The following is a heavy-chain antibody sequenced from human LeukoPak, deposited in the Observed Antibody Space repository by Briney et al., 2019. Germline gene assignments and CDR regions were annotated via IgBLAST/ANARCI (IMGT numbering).Heavy chain of an antibody. Sequence: SETLPLTCTVSGGSISSYYWSWIRQPPGKGLEWIGYIYYSGSTNYNPSLKSRVTISVDTSKNQFSLKLSSVTAADTAVYYCAREDSEDAFDIWGQGTMVTVSS. CDR3: AREDSEDAFDI. CDR1: GGSISSYY. CDR2: IYYSGST. J-gene: IGHJ3*02. V-gene: IGHV4-59*01.